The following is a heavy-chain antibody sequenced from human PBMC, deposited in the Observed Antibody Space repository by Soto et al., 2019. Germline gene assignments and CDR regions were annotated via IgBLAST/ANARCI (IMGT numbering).Heavy chain of an antibody. Sequence: GSEGNFINFGGSRVSKIPGKGLEWMGRIDPSDSYTNYSPSFQGHVTISADKSISTAYLQWSSLKASDTAMYYCARHSSLPQYYDFWSGYHSYYYYGMDVWGQGTTVTV. CDR3: ARHSSLPQYYDFWSGYHSYYYYGMDV. CDR2: IDPSDSYT. V-gene: IGHV5-10-1*01. CDR1: EGNFINFG. D-gene: IGHD3-3*01. J-gene: IGHJ6*02.